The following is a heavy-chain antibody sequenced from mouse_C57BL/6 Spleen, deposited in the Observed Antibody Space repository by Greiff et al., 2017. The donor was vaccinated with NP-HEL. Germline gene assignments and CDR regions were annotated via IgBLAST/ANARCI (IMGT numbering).Heavy chain of an antibody. CDR3: ARIYDGYFAWFAY. CDR2: IDPSNSDT. V-gene: IGHV1-52*01. J-gene: IGHJ3*01. CDR1: GYTFTSYW. D-gene: IGHD2-3*01. Sequence: VQLQQPGAELVRPGSSVKLSCKASGYTFTSYWMPWVKQRPIQGLEWIGNIDPSNSDTHYNQKFTDKATLTVDKSSSTAYMQLSSLTSEDSAVYDCARIYDGYFAWFAYWGQGTLVTVSA.